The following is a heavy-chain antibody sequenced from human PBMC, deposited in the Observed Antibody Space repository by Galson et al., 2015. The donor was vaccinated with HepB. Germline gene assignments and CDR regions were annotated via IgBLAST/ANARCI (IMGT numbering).Heavy chain of an antibody. CDR1: GYTFTNYA. J-gene: IGHJ4*02. CDR2: INTNTGNP. CDR3: ARNLPPQTTVTTWAFGY. D-gene: IGHD4-11*01. Sequence: SVKVSCKASGYTFTNYAMNWVRQAPGQGLEWMGWINTNTGNPTYAQGFTGRFVFSLDTSVSTAFLQISSLKPEDTAVYYFARNLPPQTTVTTWAFGYWGQGTLVTVSS. V-gene: IGHV7-4-1*02.